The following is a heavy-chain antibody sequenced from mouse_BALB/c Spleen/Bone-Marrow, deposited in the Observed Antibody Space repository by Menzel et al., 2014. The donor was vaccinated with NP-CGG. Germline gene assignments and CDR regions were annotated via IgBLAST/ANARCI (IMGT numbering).Heavy chain of an antibody. CDR1: GFTFSNYD. D-gene: IGHD1-1*01. CDR3: ARHNYGYFAMDY. V-gene: IGHV5-6*01. J-gene: IGHJ4*01. CDR2: ISSGVSYT. Sequence: EVQLVESGGDLVKPGGSLKLSCATSGFTFSNYDVSWVRQTPDKRLEWVAIISSGVSYTYYPDSVKGRFTLSRDNAENTLYLQMSSLKSEDTAMYFCARHNYGYFAMDYWGQGTSATVSS.